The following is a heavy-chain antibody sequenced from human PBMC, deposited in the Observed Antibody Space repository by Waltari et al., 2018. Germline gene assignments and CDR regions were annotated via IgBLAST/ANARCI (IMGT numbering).Heavy chain of an antibody. V-gene: IGHV4-39*01. J-gene: IGHJ4*02. CDR1: GGSISSSSYS. D-gene: IGHD4-17*01. Sequence: QLQLQESGPGLVKPSETLSLTCTVSGGSISSSSYSWGWIRQPPGKGLEWIGSIYYSGSTYYNPSLKSRVTISVDTSKNQFSLKLSSVTAADTAVYYCARFARTTVVTPGEDYWGQGTLVTVSS. CDR3: ARFARTTVVTPGEDY. CDR2: IYYSGST.